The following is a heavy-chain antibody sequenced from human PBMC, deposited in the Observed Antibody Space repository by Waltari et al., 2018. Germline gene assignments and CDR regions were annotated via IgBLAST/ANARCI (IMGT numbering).Heavy chain of an antibody. CDR3: ARVVRWNNNPRQNYFDY. J-gene: IGHJ4*02. CDR1: GYTFTGSY. D-gene: IGHD1-1*01. Sequence: QVQLVQSGAEVKKPGASVKVSCKASGYTFTGSYMHWVRQAPGQGLEWMGRNNPNSGCTNYAQKVQVRVTMTRDTSISTADMELSRLRSDDTAVYYCARVVRWNNNPRQNYFDYWGQGTLVTVSS. V-gene: IGHV1-2*02. CDR2: NNPNSGCT.